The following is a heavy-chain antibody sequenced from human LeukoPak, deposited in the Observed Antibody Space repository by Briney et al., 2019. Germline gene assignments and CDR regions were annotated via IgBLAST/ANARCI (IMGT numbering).Heavy chain of an antibody. CDR3: ARGNYYGSGSPRY. Sequence: PPETLSLTCAVSGYSISSGYYWGWIRQPPGKGLEWIGSIYHSGSTYYSPSLKSRVTISVDTSKNQFSLKLSSVTAADTAVYYCARGNYYGSGSPRYWGQGTLVTVSS. J-gene: IGHJ4*02. CDR2: IYHSGST. D-gene: IGHD3-10*01. V-gene: IGHV4-38-2*01. CDR1: GYSISSGYY.